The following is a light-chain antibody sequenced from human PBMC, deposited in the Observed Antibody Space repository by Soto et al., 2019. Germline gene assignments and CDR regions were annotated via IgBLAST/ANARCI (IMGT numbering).Light chain of an antibody. V-gene: IGKV3-15*01. Sequence: EIVLTQSPATLSVSPGERATLSCRARQSVSWDLAWYQQKPGQAPRLLIYGASSRATGIPARFSGSGSGTEFTLTISSLQSEDFAVYYCQQYNERPLTFGGGTRVDNK. J-gene: IGKJ4*01. CDR1: QSVSWD. CDR2: GAS. CDR3: QQYNERPLT.